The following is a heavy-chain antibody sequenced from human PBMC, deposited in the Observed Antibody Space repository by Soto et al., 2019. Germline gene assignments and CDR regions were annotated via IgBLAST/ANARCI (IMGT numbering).Heavy chain of an antibody. D-gene: IGHD6-19*01. J-gene: IGHJ4*02. CDR3: ASAGGLGAVAADY. V-gene: IGHV4-30-2*01. CDR1: GGSISSGGYS. CDR2: IYHSGST. Sequence: QLQLQESGSGLVKPSPTLSLTCAVSGGSISSGGYSWSWIRQPPGKGLEWIGYIYHSGSTYYNPSLKSRVTISVDRSKNQFSLKLSSVTAADTAVYYCASAGGLGAVAADYWGQGTLVIVSS.